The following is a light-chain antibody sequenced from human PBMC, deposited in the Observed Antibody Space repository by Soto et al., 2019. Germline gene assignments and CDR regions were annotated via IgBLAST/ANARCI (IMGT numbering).Light chain of an antibody. J-gene: IGLJ1*01. CDR1: SSDVGGYNY. CDR3: SSYTSSSTLDYV. V-gene: IGLV2-14*01. Sequence: QSALTQPASVSGSPGQSITISCTGTSSDVGGYNYVSWYQQHPGKAPKLMIYDVSNRPSGVSNRFSGSKSGNTASLTISGLQADDEADYYCSSYTSSSTLDYVFGTGTKVTV. CDR2: DVS.